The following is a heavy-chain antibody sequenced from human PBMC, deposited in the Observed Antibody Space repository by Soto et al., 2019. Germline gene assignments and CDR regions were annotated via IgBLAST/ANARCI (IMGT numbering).Heavy chain of an antibody. Sequence: ASVKVSCKASGYTFTSYAMHWVRQAPGQRLEWMGWINAGNGNTKYSQKFQGRVTITRDTSASTAYMELRSLRSEDTAVYYCARAGLASQWLVRYGIFDYWGQGTLVTGSS. J-gene: IGHJ4*02. CDR1: GYTFTSYA. CDR3: ARAGLASQWLVRYGIFDY. CDR2: INAGNGNT. D-gene: IGHD6-19*01. V-gene: IGHV1-3*01.